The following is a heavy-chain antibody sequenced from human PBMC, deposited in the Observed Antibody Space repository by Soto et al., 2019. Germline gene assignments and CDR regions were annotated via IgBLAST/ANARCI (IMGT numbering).Heavy chain of an antibody. CDR3: AGSFGVAAAGPFDY. J-gene: IGHJ4*02. Sequence: QVQLQESGPGLVKPSQTLSLTCTVSGGSISSGGYYWSWIRQHPGKGLEWIGYIYYSGSTYYNPSLKSRGTISVDTSKTQFALKMSSVTAADTAVYYCAGSFGVAAAGPFDYWGQGTLVTVSS. V-gene: IGHV4-31*03. CDR2: IYYSGST. D-gene: IGHD6-13*01. CDR1: GGSISSGGYY.